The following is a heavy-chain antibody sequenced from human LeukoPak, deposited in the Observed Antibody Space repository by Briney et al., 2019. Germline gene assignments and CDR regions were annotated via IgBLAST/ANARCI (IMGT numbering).Heavy chain of an antibody. D-gene: IGHD6-13*01. J-gene: IGHJ4*02. V-gene: IGHV1-2*02. CDR2: INPNSGGT. CDR3: ARPGSSWYRDPFDY. CDR1: GYTFTGYY. Sequence: GASVKVSCKASGYTFTGYYMHWVRQAPGQGLEWMGWINPNSGGTNYAQKFQGRVTMTRDTSISTAYMELSRLRSGDTAVYYCARPGSSWYRDPFDYWGQGTLVTVSS.